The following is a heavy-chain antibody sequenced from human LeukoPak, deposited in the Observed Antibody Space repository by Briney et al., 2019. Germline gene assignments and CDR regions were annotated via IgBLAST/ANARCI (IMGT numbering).Heavy chain of an antibody. CDR1: GYTFTGYY. D-gene: IGHD3-16*01. J-gene: IGHJ4*02. CDR2: INPNSGGT. Sequence: ASVKVSCKASGYTFTGYYMHWVRQAPGQGLEWRGWINPNSGGTNYAQKFQGRVTMTRDTSISTAYMELSRLRSDDTAVYYCAREAGGSRDFDYWGQGPLVTVSS. CDR3: AREAGGSRDFDY. V-gene: IGHV1-2*02.